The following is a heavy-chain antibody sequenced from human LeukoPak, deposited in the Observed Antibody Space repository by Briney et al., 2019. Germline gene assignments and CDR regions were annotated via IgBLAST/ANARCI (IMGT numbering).Heavy chain of an antibody. CDR2: IKQEGSEK. J-gene: IGHJ4*02. Sequence: PGGSLRLSCAASGFTFSRYWMSWGRHAPGKGVEWVANIKQEGSEKYYVDSVKGRFTISRDNAKNSLYLQMNSLRAEDTAVYYCAGRITIFGVVIWGQGTLVTVSS. CDR1: GFTFSRYW. CDR3: AGRITIFGVVI. V-gene: IGHV3-7*01. D-gene: IGHD3-3*01.